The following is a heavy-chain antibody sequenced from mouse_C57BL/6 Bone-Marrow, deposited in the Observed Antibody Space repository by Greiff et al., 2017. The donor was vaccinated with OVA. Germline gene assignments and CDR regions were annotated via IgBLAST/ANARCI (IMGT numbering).Heavy chain of an antibody. CDR1: GFSLSTFGMG. CDR2: IWWDDDK. D-gene: IGHD2-10*01. Sequence: QVTLKVCGPGLLQPSQTLSLTCSFSGFSLSTFGMGVGWIRQPSGKGLEWLAHIWWDDDKYYKPAMKSRLPISKDTSKNQVFRKIANVDTSDTATDYCARPYYGYFYYWGQGTTLTVSS. CDR3: ARPYYGYFYY. J-gene: IGHJ2*01. V-gene: IGHV8-8*01.